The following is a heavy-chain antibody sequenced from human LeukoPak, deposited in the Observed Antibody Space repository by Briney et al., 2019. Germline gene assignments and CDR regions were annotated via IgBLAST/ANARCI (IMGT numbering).Heavy chain of an antibody. V-gene: IGHV3-21*01. CDR1: GFTFSTYG. Sequence: GGSLRLSCAASGFTFSTYGMSWVRQAPGKGLEWVSSISSSSTYIYYADSVKGRFTISRDNAKNSLFLQMNSLRAEDTAVYYCARFALKTPPTDWGQGTLVTVSS. J-gene: IGHJ4*02. CDR3: ARFALKTPPTD. CDR2: ISSSSTYI.